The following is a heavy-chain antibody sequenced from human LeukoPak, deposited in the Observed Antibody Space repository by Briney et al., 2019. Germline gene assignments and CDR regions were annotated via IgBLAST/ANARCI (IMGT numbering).Heavy chain of an antibody. D-gene: IGHD1-26*01. CDR3: ARGGSYATIDY. J-gene: IGHJ4*02. CDR2: IIPIFGTA. V-gene: IGHV1-69*01. CDR1: RGTFSSYA. Sequence: ASVKVSCKASRGTFSSYAISWVRQAPGQGLEWMGGIIPIFGTANYAQKFQGRVTITADESTSTAYMELSSLRSEDTAVYYCARGGSYATIDYWGQGTLVTVSS.